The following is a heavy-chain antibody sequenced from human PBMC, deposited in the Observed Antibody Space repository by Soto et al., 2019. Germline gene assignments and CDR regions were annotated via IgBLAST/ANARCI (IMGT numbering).Heavy chain of an antibody. V-gene: IGHV1-18*01. J-gene: IGHJ4*02. D-gene: IGHD2-2*03. CDR1: GYSFSCYG. Sequence: XVKVSCKASGYSFSCYGINWVRQAPGQGLEWMGWISAYNGNTNYAQMLQGRVTMTTDTSTSTAYMELRSLRSDHTAVYYCAKKMDESHDGRDFFDYWGQGTLVTVSS. CDR2: ISAYNGNT. CDR3: AKKMDESHDGRDFFDY.